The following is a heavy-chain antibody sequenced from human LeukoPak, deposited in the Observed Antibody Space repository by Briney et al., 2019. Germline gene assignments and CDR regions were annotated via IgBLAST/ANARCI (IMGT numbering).Heavy chain of an antibody. J-gene: IGHJ4*02. CDR2: IYTRGST. D-gene: IGHD3-10*01. CDR3: ARDGNYYGSGNYYNLEYYFDY. Sequence: SETRSLTCTVSGGSISTYYWSWIRQPAGKGLEWIGRIYTRGSTHYNPSLKSQVTMSVETSKNQFSLKLSSVTAADTAVYYCARDGNYYGSGNYYNLEYYFDYWGRGTLVTVSS. V-gene: IGHV4-4*07. CDR1: GGSISTYY.